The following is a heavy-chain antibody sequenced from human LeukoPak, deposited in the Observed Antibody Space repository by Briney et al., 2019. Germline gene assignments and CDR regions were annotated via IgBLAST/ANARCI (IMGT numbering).Heavy chain of an antibody. CDR1: GFTFHDYA. CDR2: ISWNSGSI. Sequence: GGSLRLSCAASGFTFHDYAMQWVRQPPGKGLEWVSGISWNSGSIGYADSVKGRFTISRDNAKNSLYLQMNNLRAEDTALYYCAKDIRGNYGNWFDPWGQRTLVTVSS. V-gene: IGHV3-9*01. J-gene: IGHJ5*02. CDR3: AKDIRGNYGNWFDP. D-gene: IGHD1-26*01.